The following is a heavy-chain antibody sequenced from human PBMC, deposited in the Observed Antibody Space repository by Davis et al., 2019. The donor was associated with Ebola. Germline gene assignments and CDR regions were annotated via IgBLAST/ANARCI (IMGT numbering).Heavy chain of an antibody. CDR3: ASLYCSGGSCSPNFDY. Sequence: ASVKVSCKASGYTFTSYGITWVRQAPGQGLEWMGWISAYNGNTNYAQKLQGRVTMTTDTSTSTAYMELRSLRSDDTAVYYCASLYCSGGSCSPNFDYWGQGTLVTVSS. J-gene: IGHJ4*02. CDR2: ISAYNGNT. CDR1: GYTFTSYG. V-gene: IGHV1-18*04. D-gene: IGHD2-15*01.